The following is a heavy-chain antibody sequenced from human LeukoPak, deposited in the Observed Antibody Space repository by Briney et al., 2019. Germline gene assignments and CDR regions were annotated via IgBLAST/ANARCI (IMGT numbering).Heavy chain of an antibody. J-gene: IGHJ6*03. Sequence: GGSLRLSCAASGFTFSGFAMSWVRRTPGKGLDWVSGISGSGDNTLYADSVKGRFTISRDNSKNTLYLEMNSLRAEDTAIYYCAKMKGHPLSNYYMDVWGQGTTVTVSS. CDR1: GFTFSGFA. CDR3: AKMKGHPLSNYYMDV. V-gene: IGHV3-23*01. CDR2: ISGSGDNT. D-gene: IGHD2/OR15-2a*01.